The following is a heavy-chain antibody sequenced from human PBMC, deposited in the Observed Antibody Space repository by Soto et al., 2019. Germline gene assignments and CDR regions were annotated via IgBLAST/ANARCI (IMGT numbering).Heavy chain of an antibody. CDR2: INHSGST. D-gene: IGHD2-2*02. CDR3: VGYCSSTRCSTARHYYYGMEV. CDR1: GGSFSGYY. J-gene: IGHJ6*01. V-gene: IGHV4-34*01. Sequence: PSETLSLTCAVYGGSFSGYYWSWIRQPPGKGLEWIGEINHSGSTNYNPSLKSRVTISVDTSKNQFSLKLSSVTAADTAVYYCVGYCSSTRCSTARHYYYGMEVWCQGTTVTVSS.